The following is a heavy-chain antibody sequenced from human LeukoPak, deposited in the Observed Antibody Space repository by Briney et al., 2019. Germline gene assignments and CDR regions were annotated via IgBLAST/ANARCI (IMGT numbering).Heavy chain of an antibody. D-gene: IGHD4-17*01. V-gene: IGHV1-2*02. J-gene: IGHJ4*02. CDR2: INPNSGGT. CDR1: GYTFTGYY. Sequence: ASVKVSCKASGYTFTGYYMHWVRQAPGQGLERMGWINPNSGGTNYAQKFQGRVTITRDTSASTAYMELSSLRSEDMAVYYCARDDYGDSRSLDYWGQGTLVTVSS. CDR3: ARDDYGDSRSLDY.